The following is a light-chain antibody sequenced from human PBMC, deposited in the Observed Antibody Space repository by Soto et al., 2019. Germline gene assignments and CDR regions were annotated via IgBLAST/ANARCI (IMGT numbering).Light chain of an antibody. CDR3: QQYDSYSWT. CDR2: DAS. J-gene: IGKJ1*01. CDR1: QSISSW. V-gene: IGKV1-5*01. Sequence: DIQMTQSPSTVSAYVGDSVTITCRASQSISSWLAWYQQKPGKAPKLLIYDASSLESGVPSRFSGSGSGTEFTLTISSLQTDDFATYYCQQYDSYSWTFGQGTKVDIK.